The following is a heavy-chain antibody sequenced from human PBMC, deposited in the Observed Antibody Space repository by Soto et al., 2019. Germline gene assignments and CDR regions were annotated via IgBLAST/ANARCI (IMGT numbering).Heavy chain of an antibody. V-gene: IGHV4-30-4*08. J-gene: IGHJ3*01. CDR2: IYDSGVT. CDR1: GAIVTSGENY. CDR3: VRDPAHGYTGNV. D-gene: IGHD5-18*01. Sequence: PSETLSLTCSVSGAIVTSGENYWSWVRQPPGKGLEWIGYIYDSGVTNYTPALKSRVTLSLDRPNNEVSLKLRSVTAADTAVYFCVRDPAHGYTGNVWGQGTLVTVSS.